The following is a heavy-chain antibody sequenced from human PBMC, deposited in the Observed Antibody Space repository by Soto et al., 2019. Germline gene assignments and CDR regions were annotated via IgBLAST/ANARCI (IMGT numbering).Heavy chain of an antibody. CDR2: IYYSGST. D-gene: IGHD2-15*01. CDR1: GGSISSYY. CDR3: AGMRRVVAATSFDY. V-gene: IGHV4-59*01. Sequence: SETLSLTCTVSGGSISSYYWSWIRQPPGKGLEWIGYIYYSGSTNYNPSLKSRVTISVDTSKNQFSLKLSSVTAADTAVYYCAGMRRVVAATSFDYWGQGTLVNVSS. J-gene: IGHJ4*02.